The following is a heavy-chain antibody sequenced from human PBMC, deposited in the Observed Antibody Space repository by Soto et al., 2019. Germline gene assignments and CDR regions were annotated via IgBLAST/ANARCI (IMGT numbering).Heavy chain of an antibody. CDR3: ARDMGSGAFGQDYWGMDL. CDR2: IKQDGSEK. D-gene: IGHD6-19*01. CDR1: GFTFSGYW. V-gene: IGHV3-7*05. Sequence: EVRLMESGGGLVQPGGSLRLSCAASGFTFSGYWMSWDRQAPGKGLEWVANIKQDGSEKYSVDSVKGRFTISRDNAQDSLYLQMNRLRVEDTVIYYCARDMGSGAFGQDYWGMDLWGQGNTVNVSS. J-gene: IGHJ6*01.